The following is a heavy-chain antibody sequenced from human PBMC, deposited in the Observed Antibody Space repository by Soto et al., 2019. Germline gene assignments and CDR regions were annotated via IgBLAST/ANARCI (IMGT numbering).Heavy chain of an antibody. CDR3: AKNSGWFNT. V-gene: IGHV3-23*01. D-gene: IGHD3-10*01. CDR1: GFPFSSTD. CDR2: IDGSGGTT. J-gene: IGHJ5*02. Sequence: XVSLRLTCAASGFPFSSTDMTWVRQAPGKGLDWVSTIDGSGGTTYYADSVKGRFTISRDNSMNTVYLQMNSLRADDTALYYCAKNSGWFNTWGQGALVTVSS.